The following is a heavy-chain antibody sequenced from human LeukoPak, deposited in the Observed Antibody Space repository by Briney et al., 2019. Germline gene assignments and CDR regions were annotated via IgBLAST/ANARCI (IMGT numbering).Heavy chain of an antibody. CDR3: ATCSSTSCYKDAFDI. CDR1: GYTFTSYY. V-gene: IGHV1-46*01. Sequence: ASVTVSCKASGYTFTSYYMHWVRQAPGQGLAWMGIINPSGGSTSYAQKFQGRVTMTRDTSTSTVYMELSSLRSEDTAVYYCATCSSTSCYKDAFDIWGQGTMVTVSS. D-gene: IGHD2-2*02. J-gene: IGHJ3*02. CDR2: INPSGGST.